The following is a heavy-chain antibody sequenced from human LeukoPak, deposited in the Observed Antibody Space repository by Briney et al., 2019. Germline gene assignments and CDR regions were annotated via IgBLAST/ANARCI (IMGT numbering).Heavy chain of an antibody. CDR1: GYTFTSYD. J-gene: IGHJ5*02. CDR3: ARGSYSGYDYSSNWFDP. D-gene: IGHD5-12*01. V-gene: IGHV1-8*01. Sequence: ASVKVSCKASGYTFTSYDINWVRQATGQGLEWMGWMNPNSGNTGYAQKFQGRVTMTRNTSISTAYMELSSLRSEDTAVYYCARGSYSGYDYSSNWFDPWGQGTLVTASS. CDR2: MNPNSGNT.